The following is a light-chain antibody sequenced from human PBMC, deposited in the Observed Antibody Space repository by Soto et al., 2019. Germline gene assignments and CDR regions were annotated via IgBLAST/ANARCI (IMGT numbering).Light chain of an antibody. CDR2: HAS. J-gene: IGKJ4*01. CDR3: QQYTVWPFT. CDR1: QSINTN. Sequence: EIVMTQSPATLSLSPGERATLSCRASQSINTNLAWYQQSPGRAPRLLIYHASTRATGIPDRFSGSGSGTEFTLTISSLQSEDFAVYYCQQYTVWPFTFGGGTKVDI. V-gene: IGKV3-15*01.